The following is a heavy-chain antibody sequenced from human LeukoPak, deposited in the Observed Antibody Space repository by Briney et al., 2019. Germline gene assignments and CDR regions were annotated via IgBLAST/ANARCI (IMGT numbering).Heavy chain of an antibody. CDR2: MNPNSGGT. J-gene: IGHJ4*02. CDR3: ARDRMGSYLD. Sequence: ASVKVSCKASGYNFNDHDMHWVRQAPGQGLEWVGRMNPNSGGTTYAQKFQGRVSMTRDTSISIAYMELSRLTYDDTAIFYCARDRMGSYLDWGQGTAVTVSS. CDR1: GYNFNDHD. V-gene: IGHV1-2*06. D-gene: IGHD3-10*01.